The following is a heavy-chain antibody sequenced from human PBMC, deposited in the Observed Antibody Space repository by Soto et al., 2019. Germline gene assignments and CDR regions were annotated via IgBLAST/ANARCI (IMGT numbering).Heavy chain of an antibody. J-gene: IGHJ4*02. Sequence: GGSLRLSCTVSGFTFKTYSMNWVRQAPGKGLEWVSYISGSSSTIYYADSVKGRFTISRDNAKNSLYLQMNSLRAEDTAIYYCARGFSTTLAQWWGQGTLVTVSS. D-gene: IGHD1-1*01. CDR3: ARGFSTTLAQW. CDR1: GFTFKTYS. CDR2: ISGSSSTI. V-gene: IGHV3-48*01.